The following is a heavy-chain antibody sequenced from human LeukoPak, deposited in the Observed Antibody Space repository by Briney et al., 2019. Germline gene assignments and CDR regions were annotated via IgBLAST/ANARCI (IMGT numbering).Heavy chain of an antibody. V-gene: IGHV5-51*01. Sequence: GESLKISCKGSGYTFTNYWIAWVRQMPGKGLEWMAIIFPGDSDTRYSPSFQGRVTISADKSISTVYLQWSSLKASDAAIYYCARPLTVGSSQDAFDIWGQGTMVTVSS. CDR2: IFPGDSDT. J-gene: IGHJ3*02. CDR3: ARPLTVGSSQDAFDI. D-gene: IGHD3-10*01. CDR1: GYTFTNYW.